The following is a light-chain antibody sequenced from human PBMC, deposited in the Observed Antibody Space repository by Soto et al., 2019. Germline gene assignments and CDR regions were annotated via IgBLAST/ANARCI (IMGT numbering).Light chain of an antibody. CDR3: AAWDESLSGPV. J-gene: IGLJ7*01. CDR1: SSNIGSNY. CDR2: RNN. V-gene: IGLV1-47*01. Sequence: QSVLTQPPSASGTPGQRVTISCSGSSSNIGSNYVYWYQQLPGTAPKLLIYRNNQRPSGVPDRFSGSKSGTSASLAISGLRCEDEADYYCAAWDESLSGPVFGGGTQLTVL.